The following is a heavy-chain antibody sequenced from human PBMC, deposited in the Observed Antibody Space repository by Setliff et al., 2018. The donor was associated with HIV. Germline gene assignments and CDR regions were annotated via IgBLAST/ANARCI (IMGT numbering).Heavy chain of an antibody. Sequence: ASVKVSCKTSGYTFTSYGISWVRQAPGQGLEWMGWISGYNGNTIYAQKFQGRLTMTTDISTSTVYMELRSLRSDDTAVYYCARDQGFWSGFTYNYYMDVWGKGTTVTVSS. V-gene: IGHV1-18*01. J-gene: IGHJ6*03. CDR3: ARDQGFWSGFTYNYYMDV. D-gene: IGHD3-3*01. CDR1: GYTFTSYG. CDR2: ISGYNGNT.